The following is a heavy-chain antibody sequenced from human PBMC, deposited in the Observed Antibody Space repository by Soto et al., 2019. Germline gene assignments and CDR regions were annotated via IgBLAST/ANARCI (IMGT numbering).Heavy chain of an antibody. CDR1: GFTFSDYS. CDR2: ITSDGGVT. J-gene: IGHJ4*02. D-gene: IGHD4-17*01. CDR3: ARLPKGSTVTS. Sequence: EVQLVESGGGLVHPGGSLRLSCAASGFTFSDYSMNWVRQAPGKGLEWVSYITSDGGVTYYADSVKGRFSVSRDNDKKSLFLQMNSLRDEDPAVYYCARLPKGSTVTSWGQGTLVTVSS. V-gene: IGHV3-48*02.